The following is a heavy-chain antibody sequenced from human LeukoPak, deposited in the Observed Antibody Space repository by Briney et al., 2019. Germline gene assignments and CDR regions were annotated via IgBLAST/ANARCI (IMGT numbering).Heavy chain of an antibody. Sequence: ASVKVSCKASGYTFTSYGISWVRQAPGQGLEWMGWISAYNGNTNYAQKLQGRVTMTTDTSTSTAYMELRSLRSDDTAVYYCARDFPALSSSGWVADYWGQGTMVTVSS. J-gene: IGHJ3*01. CDR2: ISAYNGNT. D-gene: IGHD6-19*01. CDR1: GYTFTSYG. CDR3: ARDFPALSSSGWVADY. V-gene: IGHV1-18*01.